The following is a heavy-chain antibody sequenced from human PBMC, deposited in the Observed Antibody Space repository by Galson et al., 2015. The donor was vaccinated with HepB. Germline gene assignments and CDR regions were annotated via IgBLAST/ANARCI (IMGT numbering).Heavy chain of an antibody. CDR2: ISYDGSNK. J-gene: IGHJ6*03. CDR3: ARDGRNYDYVWGSYRYWYYYYYMDV. V-gene: IGHV3-30-3*01. Sequence: SLRLSCAASGFTFSSYAMHWVRQAPGKGLEWVAVISYDGSNKYYADSVKGRFTISRDNSKNTLYLQMNSLRAEDTAVYYCARDGRNYDYVWGSYRYWYYYYYMDVWGKGTTVTVSS. D-gene: IGHD3-16*02. CDR1: GFTFSSYA.